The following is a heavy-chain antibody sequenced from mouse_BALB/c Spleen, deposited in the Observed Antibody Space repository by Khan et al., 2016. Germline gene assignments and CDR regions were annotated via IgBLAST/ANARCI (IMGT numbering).Heavy chain of an antibody. CDR3: ARVGLRRCFAY. J-gene: IGHJ3*01. V-gene: IGHV5-4*02. D-gene: IGHD2-4*01. Sequence: EVELVESGGGLVKPGGSLKLSCAASGFTFSDYYMYWVRQTPEKRLEWVATISDGGSYTYYPDSVKGRFTISRDNAKKNLYLQMSSLKSEDTSMYYYARVGLRRCFAYSGQGTLVTVSA. CDR1: GFTFSDYY. CDR2: ISDGGSYT.